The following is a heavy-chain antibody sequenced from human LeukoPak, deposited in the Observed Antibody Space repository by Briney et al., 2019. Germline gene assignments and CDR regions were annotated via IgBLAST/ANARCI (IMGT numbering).Heavy chain of an antibody. CDR3: ARENSSGWNDAFDI. CDR2: ISSSRSYI. V-gene: IGHV3-21*06. D-gene: IGHD6-19*01. CDR1: GFTFSSYS. Sequence: PGGSLKLSCAASGFTFSSYSMNWVRQAPGKGLEWVSSISSSRSYIYYADSVKGRFTISRDNAKYSLSLQMNSLRAEDTAVYYCARENSSGWNDAFDIWGQGTMVTVSS. J-gene: IGHJ3*02.